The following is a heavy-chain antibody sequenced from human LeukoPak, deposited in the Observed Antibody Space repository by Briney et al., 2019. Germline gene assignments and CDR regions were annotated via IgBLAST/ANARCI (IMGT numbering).Heavy chain of an antibody. J-gene: IGHJ1*01. D-gene: IGHD4-23*01. V-gene: IGHV1-2*02. CDR2: INCNSGDA. CDR3: ARELDYGGNSVYFQH. Sequence: ASVQVSCKASGYSFTEHYIYWVRQAPGQGLEWVGRINCNSGDANSAQKFQGRVTMTRDTSISTAYMELSRLRSDDTAVYYCARELDYGGNSVYFQHWGQGTLVTVSS. CDR1: GYSFTEHY.